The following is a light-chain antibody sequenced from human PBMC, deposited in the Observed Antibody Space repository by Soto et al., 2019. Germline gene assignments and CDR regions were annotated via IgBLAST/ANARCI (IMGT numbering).Light chain of an antibody. CDR3: QQAKSFPRS. J-gene: IGKJ1*01. V-gene: IGKV1-5*03. CDR2: KAS. CDR1: QSISNW. Sequence: DIQMTPSPSTLSASVGDRVTITCRASQSISNWLAWYQQKPGKAPKLLIFKASSLESGVPSRFSGSGSGTEFNLTISGLQTEDFATYYCQQAKSFPRSFGQGTKVDIK.